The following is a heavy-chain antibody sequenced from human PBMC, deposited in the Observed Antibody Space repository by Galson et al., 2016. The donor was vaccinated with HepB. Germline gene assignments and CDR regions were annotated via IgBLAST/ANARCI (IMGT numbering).Heavy chain of an antibody. CDR1: GYTFTSYG. D-gene: IGHD5-18*01. V-gene: IGHV1-18*01. CDR2: ISGSNGNT. Sequence: SVKVSCKASGYTFTSYGLSWVRQAPGQGLELMGWISGSNGNTNYAQKFQGRVTLTTDTSTSTAYMEVRSLTSDDTAAYYCARGGRGYKYGYDDWGQGTLVTVSS. J-gene: IGHJ4*02. CDR3: ARGGRGYKYGYDD.